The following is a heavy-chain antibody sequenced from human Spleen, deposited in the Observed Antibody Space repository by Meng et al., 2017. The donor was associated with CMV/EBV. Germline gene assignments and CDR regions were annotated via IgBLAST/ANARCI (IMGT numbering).Heavy chain of an antibody. V-gene: IGHV4-39*07. Sequence: SETLSLTCAVSGGSISTPTYHWGWIRQPPGQGLEWLATIHHSGSTYYNPSLKSRVSISADTPRNEVSLELTSVTAADTAVYYCWGARPLRTTDFWGQGILVTVSS. CDR2: IHHSGST. CDR1: GGSISTPTYH. D-gene: IGHD1-1*01. CDR3: WGARPLRTTDF. J-gene: IGHJ4*02.